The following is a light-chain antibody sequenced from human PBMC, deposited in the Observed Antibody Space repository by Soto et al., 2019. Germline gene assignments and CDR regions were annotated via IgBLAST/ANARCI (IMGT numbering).Light chain of an antibody. Sequence: QSVLTQPPSVSVAPGQRVTISCTGSSSNIGAGYEVQWYQQLPRTAPKLLIYGNSSRPSGFPDRFSGSKSGTSASLAITGLQAEDEADYYCQSYDNSLSGRVFGGGTTLTVL. CDR3: QSYDNSLSGRV. V-gene: IGLV1-40*01. J-gene: IGLJ2*01. CDR1: SSNIGAGYE. CDR2: GNS.